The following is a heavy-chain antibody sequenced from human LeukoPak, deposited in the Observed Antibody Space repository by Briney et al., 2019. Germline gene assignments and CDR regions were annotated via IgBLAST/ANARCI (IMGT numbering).Heavy chain of an antibody. J-gene: IGHJ4*02. D-gene: IGHD3-3*01. CDR1: GFTFSTYG. V-gene: IGHV3-15*01. Sequence: GGSLRLSCAASGFTFSTYGMHWVRQAPGKGLEWVGRIKSKTDGGTTDYAAPVKGRFTISRDDSKNTLYLQMNSLKTEDTAVYYCTTGWAIFGVIDYWGQGTLVTVSS. CDR3: TTGWAIFGVIDY. CDR2: IKSKTDGGTT.